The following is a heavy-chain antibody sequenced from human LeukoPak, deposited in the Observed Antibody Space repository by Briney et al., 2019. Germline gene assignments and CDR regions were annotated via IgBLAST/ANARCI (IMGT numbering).Heavy chain of an antibody. CDR3: AKDYCSSTSCYAYWFDP. CDR2: ISGSGGST. D-gene: IGHD2-2*01. V-gene: IGHV3-23*01. CDR1: GFTVSSNY. J-gene: IGHJ5*02. Sequence: GGSLRLSCAASGFTVSSNYMSWDRQAPGKGLEWVSAISGSGGSTYYADSVKGRFTISRDNSKNTLYLQMNSLRAEDTAVYYCAKDYCSSTSCYAYWFDPWGQGTLVTVSS.